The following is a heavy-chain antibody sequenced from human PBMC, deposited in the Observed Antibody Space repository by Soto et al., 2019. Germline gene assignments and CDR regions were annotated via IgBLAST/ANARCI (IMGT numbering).Heavy chain of an antibody. CDR2: IYYSGST. J-gene: IGHJ5*02. CDR1: GGSISSGGYY. V-gene: IGHV4-31*03. D-gene: IGHD3-22*01. Sequence: QVQLQESGPGLVKPSQTLSLTCTVSGGSISSGGYYWSWIRQHPGKGLEWIGYIYYSGSTYYNPSLKSRVTISADTSTNQFSLKLSSVTAADTAVYYCAREMYYYDSSGYYLVSWFDPWGQGTLVTVSS. CDR3: AREMYYYDSSGYYLVSWFDP.